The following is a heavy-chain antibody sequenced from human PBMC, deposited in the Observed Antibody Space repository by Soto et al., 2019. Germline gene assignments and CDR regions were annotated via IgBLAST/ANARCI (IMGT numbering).Heavy chain of an antibody. CDR1: GYTFTSYG. Sequence: GASVKVSCKASGYTFTSYGISWVRQAPGQGLEWMGWISAYNGNTNYAQKLQGRVTMTTDTSTSTAYMELRSLRSDDTAVYYCARRQWLVGGYYYGMDVWGQGTTVTVSS. CDR3: ARRQWLVGGYYYGMDV. J-gene: IGHJ6*02. D-gene: IGHD6-19*01. V-gene: IGHV1-18*01. CDR2: ISAYNGNT.